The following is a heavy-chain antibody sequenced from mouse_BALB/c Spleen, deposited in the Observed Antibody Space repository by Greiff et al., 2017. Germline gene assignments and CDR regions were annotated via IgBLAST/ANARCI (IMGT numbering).Heavy chain of an antibody. CDR1: GYTFTSYW. CDR2: IYPGDGDT. J-gene: IGHJ2*01. V-gene: IGHV1-87*01. Sequence: VKLMESGAELARPGASVKLSCKASGYTFTSYWMQWVKQRPGQGLEWIGAIYPGDGDTRYTQKFKGKATLTADKSSSTAYMQLSSLASEDSAVYYCAREITRGYFDYWGQGTTLTVSS. CDR3: AREITRGYFDY. D-gene: IGHD2-4*01.